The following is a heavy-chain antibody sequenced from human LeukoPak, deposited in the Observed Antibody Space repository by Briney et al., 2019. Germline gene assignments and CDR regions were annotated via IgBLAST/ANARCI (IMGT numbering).Heavy chain of an antibody. CDR1: GYSISSGYY. CDR2: VYYSGSS. J-gene: IGHJ4*02. Sequence: PSETLSLTCVVSGYSISSGYYWGWIRQPPGKGLEWIGSVYYSGSSYSSPSLNSRVTISLDTSKNLFSLQLRSVTAADTAVYYCARDNAHDRRLDYWGQGTLVTVSS. CDR3: ARDNAHDRRLDY. V-gene: IGHV4-38-2*01. D-gene: IGHD1-14*01.